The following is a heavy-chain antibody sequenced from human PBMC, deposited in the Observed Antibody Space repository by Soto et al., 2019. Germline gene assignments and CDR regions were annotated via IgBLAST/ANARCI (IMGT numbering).Heavy chain of an antibody. J-gene: IGHJ4*02. V-gene: IGHV3-73*01. CDR2: IRDRAFSYAT. CDR3: TRLISAAQDY. D-gene: IGHD3-10*01. Sequence: GGSLRLSCAASGFVFKDSSIHWVRQASGKGLEWVGRIRDRAFSYATAYAASVKGRFTISRDDSTNTAYLQMNSLKTEDTAIYYCTRLISAAQDYWGQGTLVTVSS. CDR1: GFVFKDSS.